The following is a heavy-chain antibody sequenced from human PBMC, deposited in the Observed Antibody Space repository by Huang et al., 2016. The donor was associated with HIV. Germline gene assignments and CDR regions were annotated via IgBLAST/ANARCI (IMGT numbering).Heavy chain of an antibody. V-gene: IGHV4-59*01. Sequence: QVRLRESGPALVKPSETLSLTCVVSAVPKYKFYWSWIRQPPGQGLEWPGYIFHTGNSDSNPSPQSRPTNSIDTSRDHFSLNLTSLTHADTAVYYCVGSFPSGALDSWGPGTLVSVSS. CDR1: AVPKYKFY. D-gene: IGHD3-16*02. J-gene: IGHJ4*02. CDR3: VGSFPSGALDS. CDR2: IFHTGNS.